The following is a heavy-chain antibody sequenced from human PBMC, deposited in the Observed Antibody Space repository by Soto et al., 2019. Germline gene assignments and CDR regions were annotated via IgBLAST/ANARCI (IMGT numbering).Heavy chain of an antibody. V-gene: IGHV3-30*18. J-gene: IGHJ6*02. CDR3: AKVNSGWPQDYYYYGMDV. CDR1: GFTFSSYG. Sequence: GWSLRLSCAASGFTFSSYGMHWVRQAPGKGLEWVAVISYDGSNKYYADSVKGRFTISRDNSKNTLYLQMNSLRAEDTAVYYCAKVNSGWPQDYYYYGMDVWGQGTTVTVSS. CDR2: ISYDGSNK. D-gene: IGHD5-12*01.